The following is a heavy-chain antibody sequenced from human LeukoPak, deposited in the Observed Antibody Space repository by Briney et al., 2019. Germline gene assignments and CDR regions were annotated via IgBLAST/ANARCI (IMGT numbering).Heavy chain of an antibody. D-gene: IGHD2-15*01. J-gene: IGHJ4*02. CDR3: AKEWMRYCSGGSCYPRY. Sequence: GGSLRLSCAASGFTFSSYAMHWVRQAPGKGLEWVAVISSDGSNKYYADSMKGRFTISRDNSKNTLYLQMNSLRAEDTAVYYCAKEWMRYCSGGSCYPRYWGQGTLVTVSS. V-gene: IGHV3-30*04. CDR2: ISSDGSNK. CDR1: GFTFSSYA.